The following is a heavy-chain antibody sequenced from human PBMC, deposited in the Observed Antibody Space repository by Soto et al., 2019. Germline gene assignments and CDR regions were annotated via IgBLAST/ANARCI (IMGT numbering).Heavy chain of an antibody. CDR1: GGSISSSSYY. CDR2: IYYSGST. CDR3: ARQTGDYEAGVRFWFDY. D-gene: IGHD4-17*01. Sequence: SETLSLTCTVSGGSISSSSYYWGWIRQPPGKGLEWIGSIYYSGSTYYNPSLKSRVTISVDTSKNQFSLKLSSVTAADTAVYYCARQTGDYEAGVRFWFDYWGQGTLVTVS. V-gene: IGHV4-39*01. J-gene: IGHJ4*02.